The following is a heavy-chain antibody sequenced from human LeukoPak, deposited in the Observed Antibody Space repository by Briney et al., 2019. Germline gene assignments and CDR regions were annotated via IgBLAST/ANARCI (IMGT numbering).Heavy chain of an antibody. CDR2: IIPIFGTA. CDR1: GGTFSSYA. Sequence: SVKVSCKASGGTFSSYAISWVRQAPGQGLEWMGGIIPIFGTANYAQKFQGRGTITADESTSTAYMELSSLRSEDTAVYYCAREVEWELLSSWFDPWGQGTLVTVSS. J-gene: IGHJ5*02. D-gene: IGHD1-26*01. V-gene: IGHV1-69*13. CDR3: AREVEWELLSSWFDP.